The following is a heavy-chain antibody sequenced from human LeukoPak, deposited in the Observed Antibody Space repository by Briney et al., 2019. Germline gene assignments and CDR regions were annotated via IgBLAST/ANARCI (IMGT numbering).Heavy chain of an antibody. J-gene: IGHJ4*02. V-gene: IGHV4-59*11. CDR1: GGSISSLY. CDR3: ARAKNYFDY. Sequence: SVTLSLTCTVSGGSISSLYWSWIRQPPGKGLEWIGYVYNSGSTIYNPSLKSRVTISVDMSKNQFSLKLRSVTAADTAVYYCARAKNYFDYWGQGTLVTVSS. CDR2: VYNSGST.